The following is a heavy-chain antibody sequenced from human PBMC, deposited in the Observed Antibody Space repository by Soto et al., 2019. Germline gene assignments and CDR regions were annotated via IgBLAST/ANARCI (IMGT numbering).Heavy chain of an antibody. CDR3: ARDSGSYMYVSV. V-gene: IGHV1-18*01. D-gene: IGHD1-26*01. J-gene: IGHJ4*02. CDR2: ISAYNGET. Sequence: QVQLVQSGAEVKKPGASVKVSCKASGYTFTSSGFSWVRQAPGQGLEWMAWISAYNGETHYAQKFQGRVTMTTDTSTSTSYMELRSLRSDDTAVYYCARDSGSYMYVSVWGQGTLVTVSS. CDR1: GYTFTSSG.